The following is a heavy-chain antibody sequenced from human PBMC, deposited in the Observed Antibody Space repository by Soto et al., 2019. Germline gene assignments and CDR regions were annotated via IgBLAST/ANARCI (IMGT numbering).Heavy chain of an antibody. Sequence: GESLKISCKGSGYSFTSYWIGWVRQMPGKGLEWMGIIYPGDSDTRYSPSFQGQVTISADKSISTAYLQWSSLKASDTAMYYCARRGRDWNYGFLPADYWGQGTLVTVSS. CDR2: IYPGDSDT. D-gene: IGHD1-7*01. V-gene: IGHV5-51*01. J-gene: IGHJ4*02. CDR3: ARRGRDWNYGFLPADY. CDR1: GYSFTSYW.